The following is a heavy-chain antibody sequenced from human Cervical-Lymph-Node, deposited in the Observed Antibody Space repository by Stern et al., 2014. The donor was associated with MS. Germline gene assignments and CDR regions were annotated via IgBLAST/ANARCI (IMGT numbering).Heavy chain of an antibody. J-gene: IGHJ4*02. V-gene: IGHV1-18*01. D-gene: IGHD3-16*01. Sequence: VQLLESGAEVKKPGASVNVSCKASGYTFSSFAITWVRQAPGQGLEWMGTITVYNGNTNYAPRVQDRVTMTTDPSTNPAYMEVRTLGSDDTAVYYCARGWGDTRHWGQGTLVTVSS. CDR3: ARGWGDTRH. CDR2: ITVYNGNT. CDR1: GYTFSSFA.